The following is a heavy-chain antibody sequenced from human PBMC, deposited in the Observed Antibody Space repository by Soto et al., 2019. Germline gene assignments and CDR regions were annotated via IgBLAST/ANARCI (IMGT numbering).Heavy chain of an antibody. V-gene: IGHV4-34*01. D-gene: IGHD2-2*01. J-gene: IGHJ6*01. Sequence: PSETLSLTCAVYGGSLSGYSWSWIRQTPGKGLEWIGEINDSGSTKYNPSLKGRVTISLATSENQVSLNLRSVTAADTAIYYCVRDANIVVVPDDPYYYFAMDVWGQGTTVTVSS. CDR1: GGSLSGYS. CDR2: INDSGST. CDR3: VRDANIVVVPDDPYYYFAMDV.